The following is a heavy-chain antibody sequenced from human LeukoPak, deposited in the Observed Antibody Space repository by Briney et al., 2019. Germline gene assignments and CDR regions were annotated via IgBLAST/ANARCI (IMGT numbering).Heavy chain of an antibody. Sequence: ASVKVSCKASGYTFTGYYMHWVRQAPGQGLEWMGWINPNSGGTNYAQKFQGRVTMTRDTSISTAYMELSGLRSDDTAVYYCARANGDLNWFDPWGQGTLVTVSS. J-gene: IGHJ5*02. CDR2: INPNSGGT. D-gene: IGHD4-17*01. CDR1: GYTFTGYY. V-gene: IGHV1-2*02. CDR3: ARANGDLNWFDP.